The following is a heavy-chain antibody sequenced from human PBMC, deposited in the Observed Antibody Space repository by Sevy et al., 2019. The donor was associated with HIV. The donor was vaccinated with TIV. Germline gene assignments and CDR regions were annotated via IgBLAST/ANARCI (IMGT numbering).Heavy chain of an antibody. CDR1: GYTFTGYY. CDR2: INPNSGGT. J-gene: IGHJ4*02. V-gene: IGHV1-2*02. CDR3: ARDPERWDVDTAMPVDY. D-gene: IGHD5-18*01. Sequence: ATVKVSCKASGYTFTGYYMHWVRQAPGQGLEWMGWINPNSGGTNYTQKFQGRVTMTRDTSISTAYMELSRLRSDDTAVYYCARDPERWDVDTAMPVDYWGQGTLVTVSS.